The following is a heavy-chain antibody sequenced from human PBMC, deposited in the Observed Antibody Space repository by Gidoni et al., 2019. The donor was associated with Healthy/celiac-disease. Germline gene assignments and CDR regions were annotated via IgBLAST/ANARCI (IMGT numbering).Heavy chain of an antibody. Sequence: QVQLVQSGAEVKKPGASVKVSCKASGYTFTSYAMHWVRQAPGQRLEWMGWINAGNGNTKYSQKFQGRVTITRDTSASTAYMELSSLRSEDTAVYYCARDSLPYYDFWSGYQEVNWFDPWGQGTLVTVSS. CDR3: ARDSLPYYDFWSGYQEVNWFDP. V-gene: IGHV1-3*01. CDR1: GYTFTSYA. CDR2: INAGNGNT. D-gene: IGHD3-3*01. J-gene: IGHJ5*02.